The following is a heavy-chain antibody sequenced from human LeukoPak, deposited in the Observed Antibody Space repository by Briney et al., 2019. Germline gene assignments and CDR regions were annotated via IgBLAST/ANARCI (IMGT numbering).Heavy chain of an antibody. CDR3: AKDLRGSSTGWPTFDY. CDR1: GFTFSSYA. V-gene: IGHV3-30-3*01. D-gene: IGHD2-2*01. J-gene: IGHJ4*02. Sequence: GGSLRLSCAASGFTFSSYAMHWVRQAPGKGLEWVAVISYDGSNKYYADSVKGRFTISRDNSKNTLYLQMNSLRAEDTGVYDCAKDLRGSSTGWPTFDYWGQGTLVTVSS. CDR2: ISYDGSNK.